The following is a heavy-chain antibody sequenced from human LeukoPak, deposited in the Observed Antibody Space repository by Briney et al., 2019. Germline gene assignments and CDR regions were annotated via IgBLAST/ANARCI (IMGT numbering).Heavy chain of an antibody. Sequence: SETLSLTCAVYGGSFSGYYWTWIRQPPGKGLEWIGEINHSGTTNYNPSLKSRVTISVDTSKNQFSLKLSSVTAADTAVYYCARGYDYWGQGTLVAVSS. CDR1: GGSFSGYY. CDR2: INHSGTT. J-gene: IGHJ4*02. CDR3: ARGYDY. V-gene: IGHV4-34*01.